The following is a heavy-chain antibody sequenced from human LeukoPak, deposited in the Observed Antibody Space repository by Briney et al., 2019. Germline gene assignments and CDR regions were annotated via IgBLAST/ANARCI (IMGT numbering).Heavy chain of an antibody. D-gene: IGHD5-18*01. CDR2: IYYSGST. J-gene: IGHJ4*02. CDR1: GCSISSYY. CDR3: FAMVSFYSGIY. V-gene: IGHV4-59*01. Sequence: SATLFLTCTDSGCSISSYYWSWIRQPPGNGQEWIGYIYYSGSTNYNPSRKSRVTISVDTSKNQFSLKLSSVTAADTAVYYCFAMVSFYSGIYRGQGTLVSVSS.